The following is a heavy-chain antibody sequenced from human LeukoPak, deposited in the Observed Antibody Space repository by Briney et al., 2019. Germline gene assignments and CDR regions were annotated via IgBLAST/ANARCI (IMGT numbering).Heavy chain of an antibody. J-gene: IGHJ4*02. D-gene: IGHD2-2*01. CDR1: GGTFSSYA. CDR2: IIPIFGTA. Sequence: SVKVSCKASGGTFSSYAISWVRQAPGQGLEWMGGIIPIFGTANYAQKLQGRVTMTTDTSTSTAYMELRSLRSDDTAVYYCARVLHSSTSCYGFWGQGTLVTVSS. CDR3: ARVLHSSTSCYGF. V-gene: IGHV1-69*05.